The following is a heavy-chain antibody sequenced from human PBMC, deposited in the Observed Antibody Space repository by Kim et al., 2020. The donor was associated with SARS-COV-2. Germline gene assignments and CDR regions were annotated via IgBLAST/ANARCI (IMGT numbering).Heavy chain of an antibody. CDR3: AKHLGSDWDSWFDP. V-gene: IGHV3-23*01. D-gene: IGHD3-9*01. J-gene: IGHJ5*02. Sequence: DSGKGRLTISRDNTKNTLYLQIDSLRAEDTAIYYCAKHLGSDWDSWFDPWGQGTLVTVSS.